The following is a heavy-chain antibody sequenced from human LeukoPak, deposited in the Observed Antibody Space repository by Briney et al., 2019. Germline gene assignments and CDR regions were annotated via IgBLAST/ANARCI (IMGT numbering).Heavy chain of an antibody. CDR2: IIPILGIA. CDR3: AIKGAAAGWAYFDY. Sequence: SVKVSCKASGGTFSSYAISWVRQAPGQGLEWMGRIIPILGIANYAQKFQGRVTITADKSTSTAYMELSSLRSEDTAVYYCAIKGAAAGWAYFDYWGQGTLVTVSS. V-gene: IGHV1-69*04. CDR1: GGTFSSYA. J-gene: IGHJ4*02. D-gene: IGHD6-13*01.